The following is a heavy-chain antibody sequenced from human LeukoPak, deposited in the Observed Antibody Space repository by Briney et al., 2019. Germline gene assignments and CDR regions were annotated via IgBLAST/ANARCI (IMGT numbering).Heavy chain of an antibody. CDR1: GYTFTSYG. V-gene: IGHV1-18*01. D-gene: IGHD3-9*01. CDR2: ISAYNGNT. Sequence: ASVKVSCKASGYTFTSYGISWVRQAPGQGLEWMGWISAYNGNTNYAQKLQGRVTMTTDTSTSTAYMELRSLRSDDTAVYYCARDDILTGYYNGLGIDYWGQGTLVIVSS. J-gene: IGHJ4*02. CDR3: ARDDILTGYYNGLGIDY.